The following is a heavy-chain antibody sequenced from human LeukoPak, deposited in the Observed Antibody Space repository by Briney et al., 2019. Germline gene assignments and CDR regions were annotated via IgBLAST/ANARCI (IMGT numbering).Heavy chain of an antibody. CDR1: GFNFRNYW. V-gene: IGHV3-7*01. D-gene: IGHD3-22*01. CDR3: ARDQPSSGYYYRGLDY. Sequence: GGSLRLSCAASGFNFRNYWMSWVRQAPGKGLEWVANINQDGTEKYYVDSVKGRFTVSRDNDKKSLYLQMNSLRAEDTAIYYCARDQPSSGYYYRGLDYWGQGTLVTVSS. CDR2: INQDGTEK. J-gene: IGHJ4*02.